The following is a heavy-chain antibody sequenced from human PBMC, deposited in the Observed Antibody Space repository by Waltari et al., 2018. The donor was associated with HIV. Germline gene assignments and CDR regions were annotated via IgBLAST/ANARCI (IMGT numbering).Heavy chain of an antibody. CDR1: GGSFSGYY. D-gene: IGHD3-10*01. Sequence: QVQLQQWGAGLLKPSETLSLTCAVYGGSFSGYYWSWIRQPPGKGLEWIGEIKHSGSTNYNPSLKSRVTISVDTSKNQFSLKLSSVTAADTAVYYCARAPGGSITMVRGPNHFDYWGQGTLVSVSS. V-gene: IGHV4-34*01. J-gene: IGHJ4*02. CDR2: IKHSGST. CDR3: ARAPGGSITMVRGPNHFDY.